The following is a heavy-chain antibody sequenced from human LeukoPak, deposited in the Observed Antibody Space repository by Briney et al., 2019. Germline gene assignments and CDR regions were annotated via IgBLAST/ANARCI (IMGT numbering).Heavy chain of an antibody. CDR1: GGSISSSSYY. D-gene: IGHD5-18*01. Sequence: PSETLSLTCTVSGGSISSSSYYWGWIRQPPGKGLEWIGSIYYSGSTYYNPSLKRRVTISVDTSKNQFSLKLSSVTAADTAVYYCARYSYGYNWFDRWGQGTLVTVSS. J-gene: IGHJ5*02. V-gene: IGHV4-39*01. CDR3: ARYSYGYNWFDR. CDR2: IYYSGST.